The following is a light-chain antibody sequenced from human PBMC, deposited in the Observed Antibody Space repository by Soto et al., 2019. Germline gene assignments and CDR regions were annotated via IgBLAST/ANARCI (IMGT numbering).Light chain of an antibody. CDR1: QSLLDTSTNVNF. Sequence: DIMMTQSPDSLAVSLGETATIHCRSSQSLLDTSTNVNFLAWYQQKPRQPPNLLFYWGSTRESGVPGRFSVSGSGTDFTLTISYLQAEDVAVYYCQQYSSLPLTFGGGTRVEI. J-gene: IGKJ4*01. CDR3: QQYSSLPLT. V-gene: IGKV4-1*01. CDR2: WGS.